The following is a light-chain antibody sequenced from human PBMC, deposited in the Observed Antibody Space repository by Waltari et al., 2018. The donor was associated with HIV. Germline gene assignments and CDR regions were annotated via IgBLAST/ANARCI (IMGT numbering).Light chain of an antibody. J-gene: IGLJ2*01. CDR3: CSYANTKGV. CDR1: SSDVGSYNL. CDR2: EVT. Sequence: QSALTQPASVSGSPGQSITISCTGTSSDVGSYNLLSWYRQHPGKAPKLMLYEVTKRPSGVSNRFSGSKSANTASLTISGLQAEDEADYYCCSYANTKGVFGGGTKLTVL. V-gene: IGLV2-23*02.